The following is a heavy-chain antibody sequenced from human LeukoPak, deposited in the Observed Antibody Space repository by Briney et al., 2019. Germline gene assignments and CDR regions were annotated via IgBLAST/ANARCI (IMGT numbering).Heavy chain of an antibody. CDR1: GDSISSSY. Sequence: SETLSLTCTVSGDSISSSYWGWIRQPAGKGLEWIGRIYTSGSTYYSPSLKSRVTMSVDTSTNQFSLKLSSVTAADTAMYYWARVRLGRGLDYWGQGTLVTVSS. V-gene: IGHV4-4*07. D-gene: IGHD6-19*01. CDR2: IYTSGST. CDR3: ARVRLGRGLDY. J-gene: IGHJ4*02.